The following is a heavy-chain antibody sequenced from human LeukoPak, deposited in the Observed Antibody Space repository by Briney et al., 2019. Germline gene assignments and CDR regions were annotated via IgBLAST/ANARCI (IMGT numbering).Heavy chain of an antibody. J-gene: IGHJ5*02. CDR2: ISFSGST. CDR3: ARRSGYSNWFDP. CDR1: GGSISSDH. Sequence: SETLSLTCTVSGGSISSDHWNWIRQPPGKGLEWIGYISFSGSTNYNPSLRSRVTTTVDTSKNQFSLRLTSVTAADTAVYYCARRSGYSNWFDPWGQGTLVTVSS. V-gene: IGHV4-59*01. D-gene: IGHD3-22*01.